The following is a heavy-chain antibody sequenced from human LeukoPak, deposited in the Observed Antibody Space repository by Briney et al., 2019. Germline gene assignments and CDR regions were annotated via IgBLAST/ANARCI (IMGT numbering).Heavy chain of an antibody. CDR3: AKDRLRHVLTGSGTFDI. D-gene: IGHD3-9*01. J-gene: IGHJ3*02. Sequence: GGSLRLSCAASGFTFDDYAMHWVRQAPGKGLELVSGISWNSGNIDYADSVKGRFTTSRDNAKNSLYLQMNSLRPEDTALYYCAKDRLRHVLTGSGTFDIWGQGTMVTVSS. V-gene: IGHV3-9*01. CDR1: GFTFDDYA. CDR2: ISWNSGNI.